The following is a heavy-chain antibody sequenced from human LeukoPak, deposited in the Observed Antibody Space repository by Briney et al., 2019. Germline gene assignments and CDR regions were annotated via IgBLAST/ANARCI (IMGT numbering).Heavy chain of an antibody. J-gene: IGHJ4*02. D-gene: IGHD7-27*01. CDR2: TRYRSTWNT. V-gene: IGHV6-1*01. Sequence: SQTLSLTCAISGDSVSSKSVSWSWIRQSPSRGLEYLGRTRYRSTWNTFYSLSVQGRITINADTSRNQVSLRLNSVTPEDTALYYCVRDFNWAFDYWGQGTLVTVSS. CDR3: VRDFNWAFDY. CDR1: GDSVSSKSVS.